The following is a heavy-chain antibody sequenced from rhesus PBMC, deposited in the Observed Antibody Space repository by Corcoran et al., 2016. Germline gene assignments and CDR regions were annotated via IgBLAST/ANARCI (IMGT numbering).Heavy chain of an antibody. V-gene: IGHV4-106*01. J-gene: IGHJ4*01. Sequence: QVQLQESGPGLVKPSETLSPTSAVPGGPFSRYWRSGIRQPPGKGLEWIGYIYGSGGGTNYNPSLKNRVTISIDTSENQFSLKLSSVTAADTAVYYCARDGVAIAAATWFDYWGQGVLVTVSS. CDR3: ARDGVAIAAATWFDY. CDR2: IYGSGGGT. CDR1: GGPFSRYW. D-gene: IGHD6-43*01.